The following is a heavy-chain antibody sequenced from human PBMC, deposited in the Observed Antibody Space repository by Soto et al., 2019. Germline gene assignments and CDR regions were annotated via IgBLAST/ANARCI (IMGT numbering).Heavy chain of an antibody. CDR2: ISPHSGAP. CDR1: GYTFTGYY. D-gene: IGHD7-27*01. CDR3: AREEQTGANYYLDY. Sequence: QVRLVQSGAEVKKPGASVKVSCKASGYTFTGYYIHWVRQAPGQGLEWMGSISPHSGAPNYAQRLQGRVTMTRDTSMSTVYMEMSGLTSDDTAVYYCAREEQTGANYYLDYWGQGTLVIVSS. J-gene: IGHJ4*02. V-gene: IGHV1-2*02.